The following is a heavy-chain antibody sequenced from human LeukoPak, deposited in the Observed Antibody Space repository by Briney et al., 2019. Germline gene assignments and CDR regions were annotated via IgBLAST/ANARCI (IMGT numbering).Heavy chain of an antibody. CDR3: ARDHYDFWSGYYKYNWFDP. J-gene: IGHJ5*02. CDR1: GYTFTGYY. D-gene: IGHD3-3*01. CDR2: INPHSGGT. V-gene: IGHV1-2*02. Sequence: ASVKVSCKASGYTFTGYYMHWVRQAPGQGLEWMGWINPHSGGTNYAQKFQGRVTMTRDTSISTAYMELSRLRSDDTAVYYCARDHYDFWSGYYKYNWFDPWGQGTLVTVSS.